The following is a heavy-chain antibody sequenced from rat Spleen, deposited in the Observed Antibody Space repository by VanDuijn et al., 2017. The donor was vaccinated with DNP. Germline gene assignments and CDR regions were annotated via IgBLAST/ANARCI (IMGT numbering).Heavy chain of an antibody. V-gene: IGHV5-25*01. Sequence: EVQLVESGRGLVQPGRSMKLSCAALGFTFSNYYMAWVRQAPTKGLEWVASVSSGGGTTYYRDSVKGRFTISRDNAKSTLYLQMNSLRSEDTATYYCARLGGDWGQGVMVTVSS. CDR2: VSSGGGTT. D-gene: IGHD5-1*01. CDR1: GFTFSNYY. CDR3: ARLGGD. J-gene: IGHJ2*01.